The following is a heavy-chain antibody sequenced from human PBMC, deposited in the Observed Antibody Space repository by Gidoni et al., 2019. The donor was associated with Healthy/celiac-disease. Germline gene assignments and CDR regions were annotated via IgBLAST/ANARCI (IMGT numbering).Heavy chain of an antibody. CDR1: GFSLSNARMG. V-gene: IGHV2-26*01. J-gene: IGHJ3*02. CDR2: IFSNDEK. D-gene: IGHD6-13*01. Sequence: QVTLKESGPVLVKPTETLTLTCTVSGFSLSNARMGVSWIRQPPVKALEWLAHIFSNDEKSYSTSLKSRLTISKDTSKSQVVLTMTNMDPVDTATYYCARDHYSSSWIPEDAFDIGGQGTMVTVSS. CDR3: ARDHYSSSWIPEDAFDI.